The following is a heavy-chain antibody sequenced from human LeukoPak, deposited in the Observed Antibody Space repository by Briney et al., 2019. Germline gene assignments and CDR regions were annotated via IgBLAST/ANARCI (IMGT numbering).Heavy chain of an antibody. J-gene: IGHJ6*02. V-gene: IGHV1-2*02. Sequence: GASVKVSCKASGCTFTGYYMHWVRQAPGQGLEWMGWINPNSGGTNYAQKFQGRVTMTRDTSISTAYMELSRLRSDDTAVYYCARGGGGYTRRNGMDVWGQGTTVTVSS. CDR2: INPNSGGT. D-gene: IGHD5-12*01. CDR1: GCTFTGYY. CDR3: ARGGGGYTRRNGMDV.